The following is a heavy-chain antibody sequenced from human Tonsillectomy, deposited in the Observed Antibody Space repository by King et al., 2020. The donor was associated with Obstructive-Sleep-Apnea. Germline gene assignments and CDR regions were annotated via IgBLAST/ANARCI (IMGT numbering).Heavy chain of an antibody. V-gene: IGHV3-11*01. CDR2: ISRSGNSV. J-gene: IGHJ6*02. CDR3: ARDSGNSWAYYYGMDV. CDR1: GFNLGDYY. D-gene: IGHD6-13*01. Sequence: VQLVESGGGLVKPGGSLRLSCAASGFNLGDYYMNWIRQAPGKGLHWISYISRSGNSVYYADDVKGRFTISRDNINNSVYLQLNNLRAEDTAVYYCARDSGNSWAYYYGMDVWGQGTSVTVSS.